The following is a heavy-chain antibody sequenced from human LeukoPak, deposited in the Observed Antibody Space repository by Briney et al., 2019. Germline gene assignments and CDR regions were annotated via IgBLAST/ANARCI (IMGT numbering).Heavy chain of an antibody. V-gene: IGHV3-9*01. CDR2: ISWNSGNI. Sequence: PGRSLRLSCAASGFNFDDYAMHWVRQVPGKGLEWVSGISWNSGNIDYADSVKGRFTIFRDNAKNTLYLQVNSLRADDTAVYFCARGETGSSWSTFDYWGQGTLVTVSS. CDR1: GFNFDDYA. J-gene: IGHJ4*02. CDR3: ARGETGSSWSTFDY. D-gene: IGHD6-13*01.